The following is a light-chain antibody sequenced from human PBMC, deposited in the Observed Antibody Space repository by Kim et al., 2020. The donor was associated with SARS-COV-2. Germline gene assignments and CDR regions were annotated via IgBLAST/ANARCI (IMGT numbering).Light chain of an antibody. V-gene: IGKV3-15*01. CDR1: QSVSSN. Sequence: SVFPGERATLSCRASQSVSSNLAWYQQKPGQAPRLLIYGASTRATGIPARFSGSGSGTEFTLTISSLQSEDFAVYYCQQYNNWPVFGPGTKVDIK. J-gene: IGKJ3*01. CDR2: GAS. CDR3: QQYNNWPV.